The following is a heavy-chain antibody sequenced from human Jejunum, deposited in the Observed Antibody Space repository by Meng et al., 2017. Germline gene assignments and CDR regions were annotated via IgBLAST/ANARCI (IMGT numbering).Heavy chain of an antibody. D-gene: IGHD1-1*01. Sequence: ASVKVSCKASGYTFSGYYIHWVRQAPGQGLEWVGRIVPYSGDANYAQKFQGRVTMTKDTSINTAYMELSSLRSDDTAVYFCSRGHNCAHDYWGQGTLVTVSS. CDR3: SRGHNCAHDY. CDR1: GYTFSGYY. J-gene: IGHJ4*02. V-gene: IGHV1-2*06. CDR2: IVPYSGDA.